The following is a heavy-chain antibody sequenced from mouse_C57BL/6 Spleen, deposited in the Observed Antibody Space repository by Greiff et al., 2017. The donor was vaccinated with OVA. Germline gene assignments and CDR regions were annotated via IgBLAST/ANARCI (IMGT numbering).Heavy chain of an antibody. V-gene: IGHV5-9*01. CDR1: GFTFSSYT. Sequence: EVQLVESGGGLVKPGGSLKLSCAASGFTFSSYTMSWVRQTPEKRLEWVATISGGGGNTYNPDSVKGRFTISRDNAKNTLYLQMSSLRSEDTALYYCARRDYGSSYDAMDYWGQGTSVTVSS. CDR3: ARRDYGSSYDAMDY. J-gene: IGHJ4*01. CDR2: ISGGGGNT. D-gene: IGHD1-1*01.